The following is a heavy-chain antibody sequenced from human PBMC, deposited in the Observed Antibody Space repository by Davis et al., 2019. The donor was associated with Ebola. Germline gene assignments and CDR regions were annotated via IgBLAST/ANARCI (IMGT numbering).Heavy chain of an antibody. D-gene: IGHD2-2*01. CDR2: ISMRGDST. CDR1: GFTFSSYS. Sequence: PGGSLRLSCTASGFTFSSYSMTWVRQASGKGLEFVAAISMRGDSTDYADSVRGRFTIARDNSNNMLYLQMNSLTVEDTAVYYCVQGTTSCKAWGQGTLVTVSS. V-gene: IGHV3-23*01. CDR3: VQGTTSCKA. J-gene: IGHJ4*02.